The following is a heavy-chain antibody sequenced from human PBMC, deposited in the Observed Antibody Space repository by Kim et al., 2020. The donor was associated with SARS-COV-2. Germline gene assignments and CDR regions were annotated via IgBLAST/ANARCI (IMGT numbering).Heavy chain of an antibody. CDR3: ARDGGAAWFDP. V-gene: IGHV4-59*01. D-gene: IGHD3-16*01. Sequence: TDSTPSPKRRVTISVDTSKNQFSLKLNSVTAADTAVYYCARDGGAAWFDPWGQGTLVTVSS. J-gene: IGHJ5*02. CDR2: T.